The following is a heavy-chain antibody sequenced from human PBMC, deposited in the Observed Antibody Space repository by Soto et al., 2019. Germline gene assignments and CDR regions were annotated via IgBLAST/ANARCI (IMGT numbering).Heavy chain of an antibody. CDR3: AKDQEAYSSGWPFDY. J-gene: IGHJ4*02. Sequence: GGSLRLSCAASGFIFSSYAMSWVRQAPGKGLEWVSLISGSASNTYYADSVKGRFTISRDFSKNTVYLYMSSLRVEDTALYYCAKDQEAYSSGWPFDYWGRGTLVTVSS. CDR2: ISGSASNT. CDR1: GFIFSSYA. D-gene: IGHD6-19*01. V-gene: IGHV3-23*01.